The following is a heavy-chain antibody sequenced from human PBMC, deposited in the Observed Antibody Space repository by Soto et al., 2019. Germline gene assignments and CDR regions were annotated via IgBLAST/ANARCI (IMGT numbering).Heavy chain of an antibody. CDR3: ARIGYSSGWSITTYFDY. CDR2: IYYSGST. CDR1: GGSISSYY. V-gene: IGHV4-59*01. D-gene: IGHD6-19*01. Sequence: QVQLQESGPGLVKPSETLSLTCTVSGGSISSYYWSWIRQPPGKGLEWIGYIYYSGSTNYNPSLKSRVTISVDTSKNQFSLKLSSVTAADTAVYYCARIGYSSGWSITTYFDYWGQGTLVTVSS. J-gene: IGHJ4*02.